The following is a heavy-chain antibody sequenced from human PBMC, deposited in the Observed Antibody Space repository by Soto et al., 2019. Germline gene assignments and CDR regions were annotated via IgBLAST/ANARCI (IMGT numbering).Heavy chain of an antibody. D-gene: IGHD6-6*01. CDR1: SYTGTDYE. CDR2: INPNSGGT. J-gene: IGHJ4*02. CDR3: ASPSAEYSSSNFDY. V-gene: IGHV1-2*02. Sequence: GASVKISCKARSYTGTDYEIDSARQSLGQGLEWMGWINPNSGGTNYAQKFQGRVTMTRDTSISTAYMELSRLSSDDTAVYYCASPSAEYSSSNFDYWGQGTLVTVSS.